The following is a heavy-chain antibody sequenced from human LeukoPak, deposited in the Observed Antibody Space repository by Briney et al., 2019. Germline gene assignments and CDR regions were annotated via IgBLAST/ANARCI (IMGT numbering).Heavy chain of an antibody. CDR1: GFTFSSLG. D-gene: IGHD1-14*01. Sequence: GGSLRLSCAASGFTFSSLGMHWVRQAPGKGLEWVAVIWYDGTNKYYADSVKGRFTISRDDARNSLYLQMNSLRAEDTAVYYCARVVGDTGYYFDPWGQGTLVAVSS. CDR2: IWYDGTNK. CDR3: ARVVGDTGYYFDP. V-gene: IGHV3-33*01. J-gene: IGHJ4*02.